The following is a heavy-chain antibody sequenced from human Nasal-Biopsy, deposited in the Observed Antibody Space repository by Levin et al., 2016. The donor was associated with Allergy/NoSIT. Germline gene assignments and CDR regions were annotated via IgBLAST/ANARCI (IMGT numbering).Heavy chain of an antibody. CDR3: AKNFRNSGYHNYYAMDV. CDR1: GFNLRGHA. CDR2: VSGSGVST. D-gene: IGHD3-22*01. V-gene: IGHV3-64D*08. J-gene: IGHJ6*02. Sequence: GESLKISCSTYGFNLRGHAMHWVRQAPGKGLEYVSSVSGSGVSTFYADFVKGRFSVSRDNSRRILFLHMNTVTVVDTATYYCAKNFRNSGYHNYYAMDVWGRGTTVTVSS.